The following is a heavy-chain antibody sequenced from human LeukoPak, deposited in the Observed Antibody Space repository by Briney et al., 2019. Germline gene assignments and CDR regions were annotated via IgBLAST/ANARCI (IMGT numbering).Heavy chain of an antibody. Sequence: GGSLRLSCAASGFTFSSYGMHWVRQAPGKGREWVAFIRYDGSNKYYAYSVKGRFTISRDNSKNTLYLQMNSLRAEDTAVYYCAKDPQKWESYFDYWGQGTLVTVSS. CDR1: GFTFSSYG. CDR3: AKDPQKWESYFDY. D-gene: IGHD1-26*01. V-gene: IGHV3-30*02. J-gene: IGHJ4*02. CDR2: IRYDGSNK.